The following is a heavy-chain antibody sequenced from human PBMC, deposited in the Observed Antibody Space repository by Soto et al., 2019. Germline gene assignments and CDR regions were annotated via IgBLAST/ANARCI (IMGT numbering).Heavy chain of an antibody. CDR1: GYTFTSYG. V-gene: IGHV1-18*04. D-gene: IGHD3-22*01. Sequence: QVQLVQSGAEVKKPGASVKVSCKASGYTFTSYGISWVRQAPGQGLEWMGWISAYNGNTNYAQKLQGRVTMTTDTPTSTAYMELRSLRSDDTAVYYCAREADYYDSSGYPSDYYGMDVWGQGTTVTVSS. CDR2: ISAYNGNT. J-gene: IGHJ6*02. CDR3: AREADYYDSSGYPSDYYGMDV.